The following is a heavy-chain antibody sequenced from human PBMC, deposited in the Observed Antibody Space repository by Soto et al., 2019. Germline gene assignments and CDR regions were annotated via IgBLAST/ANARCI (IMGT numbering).Heavy chain of an antibody. J-gene: IGHJ6*02. CDR3: ARNLWFGEFSYYYGMDV. CDR1: GGSISSSNW. D-gene: IGHD3-10*01. Sequence: PSETLSLTCAVSGGSISSSNWWSWVRQPPGKGLEWIGEIYHSGSTNYNPSLKSRVTISVDKSKNQFSLKLSSVTAADTAVHYCARNLWFGEFSYYYGMDVWGQGTTVTV. V-gene: IGHV4-4*02. CDR2: IYHSGST.